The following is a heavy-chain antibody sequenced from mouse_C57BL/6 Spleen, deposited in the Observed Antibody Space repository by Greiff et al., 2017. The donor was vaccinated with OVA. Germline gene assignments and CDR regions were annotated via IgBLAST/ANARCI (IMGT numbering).Heavy chain of an antibody. D-gene: IGHD4-1*02. J-gene: IGHJ2*01. CDR1: GYAFSSSW. CDR3: ARSSNWYFDY. Sequence: QVQLKESGPELVKPGASVKISCKASGYAFSSSWMNWVKQRPGKGLEWIGRIYPGDGDTNYNGKFKGKATLTADKSSSTAYMQLSSLTSEDSAVYFCARSSNWYFDYWGQGTTLTVSS. CDR2: IYPGDGDT. V-gene: IGHV1-82*01.